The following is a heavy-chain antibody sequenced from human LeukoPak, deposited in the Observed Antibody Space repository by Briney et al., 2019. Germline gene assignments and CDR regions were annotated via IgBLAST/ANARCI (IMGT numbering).Heavy chain of an antibody. CDR2: ISYDGSNK. J-gene: IGHJ4*02. D-gene: IGHD5-18*01. Sequence: GGPLRLSCAAFGFTFSSYAMHWVRQAPGKGLEWVAVISYDGSNKYYADSVKGRFTISRDNSKNTLYLQMNSLRAEDTAVYYCARDLGETQLWSSSFDYWGQGTLVTVSS. V-gene: IGHV3-30*04. CDR1: GFTFSSYA. CDR3: ARDLGETQLWSSSFDY.